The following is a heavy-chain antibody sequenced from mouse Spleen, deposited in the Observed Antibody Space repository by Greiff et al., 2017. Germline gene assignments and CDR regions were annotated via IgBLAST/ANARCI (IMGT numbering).Heavy chain of an antibody. J-gene: IGHJ2*01. CDR2: INPYNGDT. CDR3: ARYGSSPFDY. V-gene: IGHV1-20*02. D-gene: IGHD1-1*01. Sequence: EVKLVESGPELVKPGASVKISCKASGYSFTGYFMNWVMQSHGKSLEWIGRINPYNGDTFYNQKFKGKATLTVDKSSSTAHMELRSLASEDSAVYYCARYGSSPFDYWGQGTTLTVSS. CDR1: GYSFTGYF.